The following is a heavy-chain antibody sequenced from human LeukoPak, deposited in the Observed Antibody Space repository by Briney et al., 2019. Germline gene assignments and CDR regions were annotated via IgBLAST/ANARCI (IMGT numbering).Heavy chain of an antibody. J-gene: IGHJ6*04. D-gene: IGHD3-10*01. Sequence: GSLRLSCAASGFTFSSYSMNWVRQAPGKGLEWVSSISSSSSYIYYADSVKGRFTISRGNAKNSLYLQMNSLRAEDTAVYYCARDGGGRSLGELHVWGKGTTVTVSS. CDR1: GFTFSSYS. CDR2: ISSSSSYI. V-gene: IGHV3-21*01. CDR3: ARDGGGRSLGELHV.